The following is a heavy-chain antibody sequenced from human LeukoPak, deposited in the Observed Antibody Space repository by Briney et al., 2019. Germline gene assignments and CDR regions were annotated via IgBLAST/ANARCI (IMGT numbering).Heavy chain of an antibody. V-gene: IGHV3-21*01. CDR3: ARDPWTNSDYDGFDY. Sequence: GGSLRLSCAASGFTFSSYEMNWVRQAPGRGLEWVSSISSSSSYIYYADSVKGRFTISRDNAKNSQYLQMNSLRAEDTAVYYCARDPWTNSDYDGFDYWGQGTLVTVSS. CDR2: ISSSSSYI. CDR1: GFTFSSYE. J-gene: IGHJ4*02. D-gene: IGHD5-12*01.